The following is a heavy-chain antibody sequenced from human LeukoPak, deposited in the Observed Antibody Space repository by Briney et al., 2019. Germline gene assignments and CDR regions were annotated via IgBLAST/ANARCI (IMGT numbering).Heavy chain of an antibody. J-gene: IGHJ3*02. Sequence: PGGSLRLSCAASGFTFSSYSMNWVRQAPGKGLEWVSPISSSSYIHYADSVKGRFTISRDNAKNSLYLQMNSLGAEDTAVYYCARTYCGGDCPPGDDAFDIWGQGTMVTVSS. CDR2: ISSSSYI. D-gene: IGHD2-21*02. V-gene: IGHV3-21*01. CDR1: GFTFSSYS. CDR3: ARTYCGGDCPPGDDAFDI.